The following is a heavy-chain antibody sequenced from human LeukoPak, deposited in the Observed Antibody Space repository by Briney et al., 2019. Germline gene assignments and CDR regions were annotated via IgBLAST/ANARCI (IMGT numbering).Heavy chain of an antibody. D-gene: IGHD2-15*01. CDR1: GFTFSGFA. CDR3: ARDYCSGGSCKRGDY. CDR2: TSYDGSHK. V-gene: IGHV3-30-3*01. Sequence: GTSLRLSCAASGFTFSGFAMHWVRQAPGKGLEYLAYTSYDGSHKDHRDSVKGRFTISRDNSRSTLYLEMNSLRAEDTAVYYCARDYCSGGSCKRGDYWGQGTLVTVSS. J-gene: IGHJ4*02.